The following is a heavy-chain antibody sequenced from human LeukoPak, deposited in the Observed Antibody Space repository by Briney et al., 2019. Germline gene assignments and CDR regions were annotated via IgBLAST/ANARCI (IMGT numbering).Heavy chain of an antibody. Sequence: SETLSLTCTVSGGSISSYYWSWIRQPPGKGLEWIGYIYYSGSTNYNPSLKSRVTISVDTSKNQFSLKLSSVTAADTAVYYCASGRYSSSWYGDWGQGTLVTVSS. CDR2: IYYSGST. J-gene: IGHJ4*02. CDR3: ASGRYSSSWYGD. D-gene: IGHD6-13*01. V-gene: IGHV4-59*01. CDR1: GGSISSYY.